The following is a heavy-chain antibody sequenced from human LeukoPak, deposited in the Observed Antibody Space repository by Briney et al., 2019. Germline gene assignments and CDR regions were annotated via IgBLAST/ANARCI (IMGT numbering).Heavy chain of an antibody. CDR1: GGSISSSSYY. D-gene: IGHD1-26*01. CDR2: IYYSGST. V-gene: IGHV4-39*07. CDR3: ARRESMGATSR. Sequence: SETLSLTCTVSGGSISSSSYYWGWIRQPPGKGLEWIGSIYYSGSTYYNPSLKSRVTISVDTSKNQFSLKLSSVTAADTAVYYCARRESMGATSRWGQGTLVTVSS. J-gene: IGHJ4*02.